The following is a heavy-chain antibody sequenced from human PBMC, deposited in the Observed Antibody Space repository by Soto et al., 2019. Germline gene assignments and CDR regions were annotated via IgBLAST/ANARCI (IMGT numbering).Heavy chain of an antibody. CDR2: ISAYNGNR. J-gene: IGHJ4*02. CDR1: GYSFTSYG. V-gene: IGHV1-18*01. CDR3: ARDLCGLPDY. D-gene: IGHD2-21*01. Sequence: QVQLVQSGAEVKKPGASVKVSCKASGYSFTSYGISWVRQAPGQGLEWMGWISAYNGNRKYAQKFQGRVTMTTDTSTSTAYMELRSLSSDDTDVSYCARDLCGLPDYGGQGSLFTVSS.